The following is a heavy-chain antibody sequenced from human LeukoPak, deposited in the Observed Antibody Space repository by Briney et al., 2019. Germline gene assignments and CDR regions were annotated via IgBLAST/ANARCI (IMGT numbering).Heavy chain of an antibody. Sequence: SETLSLTCSVSGDFSTAYYWSWIRQPPGKGLEWIGYVYYTGNTEYNPSLRSRVTISLEMSKRQFSLSLTSVTAADTAVYYCATNTGTVFDYWGQGALVTVSS. J-gene: IGHJ4*02. V-gene: IGHV4-59*01. D-gene: IGHD7-27*01. CDR2: VYYTGNT. CDR3: ATNTGTVFDY. CDR1: GDFSTAYY.